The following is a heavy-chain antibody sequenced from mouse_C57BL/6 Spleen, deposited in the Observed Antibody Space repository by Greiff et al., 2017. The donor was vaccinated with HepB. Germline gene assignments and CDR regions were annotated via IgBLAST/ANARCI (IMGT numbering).Heavy chain of an antibody. CDR2: IDPETGGT. V-gene: IGHV1-15*01. CDR3: TRSDYDEDFDY. Sequence: VQRVESGAELVRPGASVTLSCKASGYTFTDYEMHWVKQTPVHGLEWIGAIDPETGGTAYNRKFKGKAILTADKSSSTAYMELRSLTSEDSAVYYCTRSDYDEDFDYWGQGTTLTVSS. D-gene: IGHD2-4*01. CDR1: GYTFTDYE. J-gene: IGHJ2*01.